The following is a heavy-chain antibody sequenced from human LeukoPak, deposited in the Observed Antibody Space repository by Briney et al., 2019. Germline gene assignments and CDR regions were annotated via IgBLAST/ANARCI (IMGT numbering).Heavy chain of an antibody. CDR1: GFTFSSYA. CDR3: ARASVVVAVTGFDY. J-gene: IGHJ4*02. CDR2: ISSNGGST. D-gene: IGHD2-15*01. Sequence: GGSLRLSCAASGFTFSSYAMHWVRQAPGKGLEYVSAISSNGGSTYYANSVKGRFTNSRDNSKNTLYLQMGSLRAEDMAVYYCARASVVVAVTGFDYWGQGTLVTVSS. V-gene: IGHV3-64*01.